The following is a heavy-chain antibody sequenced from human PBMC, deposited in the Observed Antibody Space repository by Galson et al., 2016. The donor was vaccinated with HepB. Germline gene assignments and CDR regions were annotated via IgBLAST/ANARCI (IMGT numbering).Heavy chain of an antibody. Sequence: SLRLSCAASGLTFTNVWMNWVRQAPGKGLEWVGRIKTKIEGGTTDYAAPVKGRFNMSRDDSKNTLYLEMHILKTDDTAFYYCTTDSNLLFDYWGQGTLVTVSS. V-gene: IGHV3-15*01. CDR3: TTDSNLLFDY. CDR1: GLTFTNVW. CDR2: IKTKIEGGTT. J-gene: IGHJ4*02.